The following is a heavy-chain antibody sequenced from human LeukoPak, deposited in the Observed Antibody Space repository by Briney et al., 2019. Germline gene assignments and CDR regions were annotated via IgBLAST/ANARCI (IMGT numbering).Heavy chain of an antibody. CDR1: GYTFTSYG. CDR3: ARGKAAVHDAFDI. J-gene: IGHJ3*02. CDR2: IIPIFETA. V-gene: IGHV1-69*13. Sequence: GASVKVSCKASGYTFTSYGISWVRQAPGQGLEWMGGIIPIFETATNAQKFQDRVTITADESMNIVYMELSSLRSEDTAVYYCARGKAAVHDAFDIWGPGTMVTVSS. D-gene: IGHD6-13*01.